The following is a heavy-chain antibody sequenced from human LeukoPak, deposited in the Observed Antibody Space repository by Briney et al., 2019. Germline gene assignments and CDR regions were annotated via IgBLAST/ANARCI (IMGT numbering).Heavy chain of an antibody. V-gene: IGHV1-69*05. D-gene: IGHD2-2*01. J-gene: IGHJ5*02. CDR1: GGTFSSYA. Sequence: GASVKVSCKASGGTFSSYAISWVRQVPGQGLEWMGGIIPIFGTANYAQKFQGRVTITTDESTSTAYMELSSLRSDDTAVYYCARGGGGCSSTSCYNWFDPWGQGTLVTVSS. CDR3: ARGGGGCSSTSCYNWFDP. CDR2: IIPIFGTA.